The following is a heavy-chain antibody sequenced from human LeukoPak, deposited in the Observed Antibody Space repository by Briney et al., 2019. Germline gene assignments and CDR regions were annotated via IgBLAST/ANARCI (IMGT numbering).Heavy chain of an antibody. Sequence: ASVKVSCKASGYTFTSYGISWVRQAPGQGLEWMGWISAYNGNTNYAQKLQGRVTMTTDTSTSTAYMELRSLRSDDTAVYYCARDAREIQWELLSDYWGQGTLVTVSS. D-gene: IGHD1-26*01. CDR2: ISAYNGNT. J-gene: IGHJ4*02. V-gene: IGHV1-18*01. CDR3: ARDAREIQWELLSDY. CDR1: GYTFTSYG.